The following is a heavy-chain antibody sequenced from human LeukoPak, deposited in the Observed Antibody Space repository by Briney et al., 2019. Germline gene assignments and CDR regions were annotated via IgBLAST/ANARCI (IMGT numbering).Heavy chain of an antibody. V-gene: IGHV3-20*04. D-gene: IGHD3-10*01. CDR1: GFTFDDYG. CDR2: VNWNGRST. CDR3: ARGHGSGSYEAIDY. Sequence: GGSLRLSCAASGFTFDDYGMSWVRQAPGKGLGWVSGVNWNGRSTGYADSVKGRFTISRDNAKNSLYLQMNSLRAEDTALYYCARGHGSGSYEAIDYWGQGTLVTVSS. J-gene: IGHJ4*02.